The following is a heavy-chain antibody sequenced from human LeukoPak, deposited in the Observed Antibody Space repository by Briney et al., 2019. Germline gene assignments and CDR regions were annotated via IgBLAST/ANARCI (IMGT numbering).Heavy chain of an antibody. J-gene: IGHJ4*02. CDR1: GGSISSYY. CDR3: ARSGYSSGPDY. Sequence: SETLSLTCIVSGGSISSYYWSWIRQPAGRGLEWIGRIYFSGSTNYNPSLKSRVTMSVDTSKNQFSLKLSSVTAADTAVYYCARSGYSSGPDYWGQGTLVTVSS. CDR2: IYFSGST. V-gene: IGHV4-4*07. D-gene: IGHD6-19*01.